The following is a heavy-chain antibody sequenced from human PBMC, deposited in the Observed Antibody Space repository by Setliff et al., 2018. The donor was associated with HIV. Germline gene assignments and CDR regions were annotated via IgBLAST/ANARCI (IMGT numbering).Heavy chain of an antibody. CDR3: ARGKVVRGVITSYYFDY. Sequence: ASVKVSCKASGYTFTSYYMHWVRQAPGQGLEWMGIINPSGGSTSYAQKFQGRVTMTRDTSTSTVDMELSSLRSEDTAVYYCARGKVVRGVITSYYFDYWGQGTLVTVSS. D-gene: IGHD3-10*01. V-gene: IGHV1-46*01. CDR1: GYTFTSYY. J-gene: IGHJ4*02. CDR2: INPSGGST.